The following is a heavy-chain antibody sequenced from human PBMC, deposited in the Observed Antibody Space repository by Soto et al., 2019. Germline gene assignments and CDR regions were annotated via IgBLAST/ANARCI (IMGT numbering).Heavy chain of an antibody. Sequence: GGSLRLSCAASGFTFSNAWMSWVRQAPGKGLGWVGRIKSKTDGGTTDYAAPVKGRFTISRDDSKNTLYLQMNSLKTEDTAVYYCTTDLVDYYMDVWGKGTTVTVSS. CDR2: IKSKTDGGTT. CDR3: TTDLVDYYMDV. V-gene: IGHV3-15*01. CDR1: GFTFSNAW. D-gene: IGHD6-6*01. J-gene: IGHJ6*03.